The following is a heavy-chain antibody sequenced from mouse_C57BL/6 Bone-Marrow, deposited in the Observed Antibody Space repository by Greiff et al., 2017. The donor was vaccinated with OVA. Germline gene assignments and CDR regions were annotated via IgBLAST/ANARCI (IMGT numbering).Heavy chain of an antibody. CDR1: GFTFTNYY. CDR3: ARYKGRVAVDYFDY. V-gene: IGHV7-3*01. Sequence: EVQVVESGGGLVQPGDSLSLSCAASGFTFTNYYMSWVRQPPGKALEWLAFIRNKPNGSTTEYSASVKGRFTISRDNSQSILYVQMNALRAEDSATYYCARYKGRVAVDYFDYWGQGTALTVSS. J-gene: IGHJ2*01. CDR2: IRNKPNGSTT. D-gene: IGHD1-1*01.